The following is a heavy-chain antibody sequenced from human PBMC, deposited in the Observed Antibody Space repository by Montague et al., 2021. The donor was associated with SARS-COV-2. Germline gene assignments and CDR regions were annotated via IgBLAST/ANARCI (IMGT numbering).Heavy chain of an antibody. V-gene: IGHV4-59*01. CDR2: IYHYGSA. CDR3: ARDFSGGETAYLDF. Sequence: SETLSLTCSVSGGSISSSYWSWIRQPPGKGLQWIGYIYHYGSAKYNPSLKSRVTILVDKSKYKLSLPLNSVTAADTAADYCARDFSGGETAYLDFWGQGTLVTVSS. D-gene: IGHD4-23*01. CDR1: GGSISSSY. J-gene: IGHJ4*02.